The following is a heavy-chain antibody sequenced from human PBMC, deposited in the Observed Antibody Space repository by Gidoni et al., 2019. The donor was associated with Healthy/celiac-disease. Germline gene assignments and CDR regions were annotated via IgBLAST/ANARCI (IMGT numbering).Heavy chain of an antibody. CDR3: ARGGTYYDSSGYPFDFDY. CDR2: MNPNSGNT. V-gene: IGHV1-8*01. J-gene: IGHJ4*02. CDR1: D. Sequence: DINWVRQATGQGLEWMGWMNPNSGNTGYAQKFQGRVTMTRNTSISTAYVELSSLRSEDTAVYYCARGGTYYDSSGYPFDFDYWGQGTLVTVSS. D-gene: IGHD3-22*01.